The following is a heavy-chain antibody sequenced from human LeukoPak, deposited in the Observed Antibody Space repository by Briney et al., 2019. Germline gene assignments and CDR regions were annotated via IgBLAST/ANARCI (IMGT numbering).Heavy chain of an antibody. V-gene: IGHV3-23*01. CDR2: ISGSGGST. J-gene: IGHJ4*02. Sequence: QPGGSLRLSCAASGFTFSSYAMSWVRQAPGKGLEWVSAISGSGGSTYYADSVKGRFTISRDNSKNTLYLQMNSLRVEDTAVYYCAKDNEYLPDFLFDYWGQGTLVTVSS. CDR3: AKDNEYLPDFLFDY. D-gene: IGHD2/OR15-2a*01. CDR1: GFTFSSYA.